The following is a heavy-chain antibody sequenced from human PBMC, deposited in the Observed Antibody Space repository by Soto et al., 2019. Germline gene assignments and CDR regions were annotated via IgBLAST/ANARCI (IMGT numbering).Heavy chain of an antibody. CDR3: ARSGIAEYHYYGMDV. CDR1: GGSISSXX. Sequence: PSETLSLTCGVXGGSISSXXXSGMRRPAGKGLEWIGRIYTSGSTNYNPSLKSRVTMSVDTSKNQFSLKLSSVTAADTAVYSCARSGIAEYHYYGMDVWGQGTTVTVS. D-gene: IGHD6-13*01. J-gene: IGHJ6*02. V-gene: IGHV4-59*10. CDR2: IYTSGST.